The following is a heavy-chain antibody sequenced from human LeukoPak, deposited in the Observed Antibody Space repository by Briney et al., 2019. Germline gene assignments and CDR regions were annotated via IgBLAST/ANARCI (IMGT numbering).Heavy chain of an antibody. CDR2: IRSKAYGGTT. CDR3: TRGSIELGYCSGGSCYDE. Sequence: GGSLRLSCTASGFTFGDYAMSWFRQAPGKGLEWVGFIRSKAYGGTTEYAASVKGRFTISRDGSKSIAYLQMNSLKTEDTAVYYCTRGSIELGYCSGGSCYDEWGQGTLVTVSS. J-gene: IGHJ4*02. V-gene: IGHV3-49*01. CDR1: GFTFGDYA. D-gene: IGHD2-15*01.